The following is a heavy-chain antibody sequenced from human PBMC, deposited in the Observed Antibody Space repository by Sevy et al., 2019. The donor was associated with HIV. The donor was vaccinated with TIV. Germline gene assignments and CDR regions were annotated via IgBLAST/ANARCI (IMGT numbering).Heavy chain of an antibody. CDR3: ARDLAAGDY. V-gene: IGHV3-7*01. CDR1: GFTFTRYW. Sequence: GGSLRLSCVASGFTFTRYWMSWVRQAPGKGLEWVANINEDGSGKYYVDSVKGRFTISRDNAKNSLSLQMNSLRAEDTALYCCARDLAAGDYWGQGTLVTVSS. J-gene: IGHJ4*02. CDR2: INEDGSGK. D-gene: IGHD3-16*01.